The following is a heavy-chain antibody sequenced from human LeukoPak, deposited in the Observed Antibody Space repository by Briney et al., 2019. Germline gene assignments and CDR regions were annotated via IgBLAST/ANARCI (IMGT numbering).Heavy chain of an antibody. D-gene: IGHD3-10*01. J-gene: IGHJ4*02. CDR1: GFTFSSYG. CDR3: TSRPLLSYYGSGRTRSDY. CDR2: IRSKANSYAT. V-gene: IGHV3-73*01. Sequence: GGSLRLSCAAPGFTFSSYGMHWVRQASGKGLEWVGRIRSKANSYATAYAASVKGRFTISRDDSKNTTYLQMNSLKTEDTAVYYCTSRPLLSYYGSGRTRSDYWGQGTLVTVSS.